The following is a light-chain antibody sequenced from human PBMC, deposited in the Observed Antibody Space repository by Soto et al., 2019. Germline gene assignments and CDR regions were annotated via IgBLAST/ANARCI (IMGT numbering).Light chain of an antibody. J-gene: IGKJ3*01. CDR2: GTS. Sequence: EIVLTQSPGTLSLSPGERVTLSCRASQRVRSNYLAWYQQKPGQTPRLVMYGTSNRATGIPDRFSGSGSGTEFILTISRVEPEDFAVYFCQQYGGSPPVFTFGPGTKVEIK. CDR1: QRVRSNY. V-gene: IGKV3-20*01. CDR3: QQYGGSPPVFT.